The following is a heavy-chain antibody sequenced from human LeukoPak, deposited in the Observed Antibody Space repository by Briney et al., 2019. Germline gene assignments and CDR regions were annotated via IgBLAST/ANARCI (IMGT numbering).Heavy chain of an antibody. CDR3: ARGIANWGSGTYYYYYMDV. D-gene: IGHD7-27*01. Sequence: ASVKVSRKASGYTFTSYDINWVRQATGQGLEWMGWMNPNSGNTGYAQKFQGRVTMTRNTSISTAYMELSSLRSEDTAVYYCARGIANWGSGTYYYYYMDVWGKGTTVTVSS. V-gene: IGHV1-8*01. J-gene: IGHJ6*03. CDR2: MNPNSGNT. CDR1: GYTFTSYD.